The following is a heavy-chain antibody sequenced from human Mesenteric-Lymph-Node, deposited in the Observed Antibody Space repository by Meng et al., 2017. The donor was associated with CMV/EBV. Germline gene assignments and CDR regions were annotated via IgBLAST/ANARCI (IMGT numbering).Heavy chain of an antibody. CDR2: ISYEGSDK. Sequence: GESLKISCAASGFTFSSYAMHWVRQAPGKGLEWVALISYEGSDKFYADSVKGRFTISRDNAENSLFLQMDSLRAEDTAVYYCAREQLVATFDYWGQGTLVTVSS. V-gene: IGHV3-30-3*01. CDR1: GFTFSSYA. J-gene: IGHJ4*02. D-gene: IGHD6-6*01. CDR3: AREQLVATFDY.